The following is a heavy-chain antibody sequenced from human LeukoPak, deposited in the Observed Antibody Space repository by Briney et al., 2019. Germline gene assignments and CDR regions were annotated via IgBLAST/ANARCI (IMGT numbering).Heavy chain of an antibody. D-gene: IGHD3-22*01. CDR3: ARGARTRRRDNSGPFDI. Sequence: SSETLSLTCTVSGGSMSSYYWSWIRQPPGKGLQWLGYIYHSGSTNHNPSLKSRVTISLDWSKNQFTLKLKSVTAADTAVYYCARGARTRRRDNSGPFDIWGQGTKVTVSS. CDR1: GGSMSSYY. CDR2: IYHSGST. V-gene: IGHV4-59*01. J-gene: IGHJ3*02.